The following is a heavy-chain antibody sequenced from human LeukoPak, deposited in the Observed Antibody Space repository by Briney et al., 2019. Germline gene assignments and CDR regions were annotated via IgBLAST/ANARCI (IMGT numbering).Heavy chain of an antibody. J-gene: IGHJ3*02. CDR3: ARQNGDAFDI. CDR2: IYYSGST. Sequence: SETLSLTCTVSGGSISSYYWSWIRQPPGKGLEWIGYIYYSGSTNYNPSLKSRVTISVDTSKNQFSLELSSVTAADTAVYYCARQNGDAFDIWGQGTMVTVSS. CDR1: GGSISSYY. V-gene: IGHV4-59*08.